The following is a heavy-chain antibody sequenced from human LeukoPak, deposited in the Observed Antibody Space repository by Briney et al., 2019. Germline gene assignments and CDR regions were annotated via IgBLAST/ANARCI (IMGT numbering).Heavy chain of an antibody. CDR3: ARDSSIAARYYYYYYLDV. Sequence: PSETLSPTCTVYGRSIISGSYYWSWIRRPAGKGLEWIGRIYTSGSTNYNPSLKSRVTIPVDTSKNQFSLKLSSVSAADTAVCYCARDSSIAARYYYYYYLDVWGKGTTVTVSS. CDR1: GRSIISGSYY. J-gene: IGHJ6*03. D-gene: IGHD6-6*01. V-gene: IGHV4-61*02. CDR2: IYTSGST.